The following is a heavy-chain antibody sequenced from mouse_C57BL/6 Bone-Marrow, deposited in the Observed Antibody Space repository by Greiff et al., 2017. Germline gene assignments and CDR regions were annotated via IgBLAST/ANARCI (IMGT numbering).Heavy chain of an antibody. CDR1: GFNIKDDY. CDR2: IDPENGDT. J-gene: IGHJ2*01. Sequence: EVKLMESGAELVRPGASVKLSCTASGFNIKDDYMHWVKQRPEQGLEWIGWIDPENGDTESASKFQGKATITADTSSNTASLQLSRLPSEDTAVYYCTTLRLRPLFDYWGQGTTLTVSS. D-gene: IGHD1-2*01. V-gene: IGHV14-4*01. CDR3: TTLRLRPLFDY.